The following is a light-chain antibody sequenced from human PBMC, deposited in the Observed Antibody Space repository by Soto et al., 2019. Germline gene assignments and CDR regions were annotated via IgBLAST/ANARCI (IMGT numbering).Light chain of an antibody. V-gene: IGKV1D-13*01. Sequence: AIQLTQAPSSLSAAVSDRVPITCQATQRTSSALVWYQQQKGKAPKILLYDAACLESGVPSRLCGSGCGTDVTPIISSLQPEDFATYYCQQFNNDPLTFGGGTKVDIK. CDR1: QRTSSA. CDR2: DAA. CDR3: QQFNNDPLT. J-gene: IGKJ4*01.